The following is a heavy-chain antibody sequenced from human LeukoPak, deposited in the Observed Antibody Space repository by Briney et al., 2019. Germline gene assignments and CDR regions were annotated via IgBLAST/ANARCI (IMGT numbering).Heavy chain of an antibody. V-gene: IGHV3-53*04. D-gene: IGHD2-8*01. CDR1: GFTVSINY. CDR3: AREVMAKRRAFDI. J-gene: IGHJ3*02. CDR2: IYSDDRT. Sequence: PGGSLRLSCAASGFTVSINYMSWVRQAPGEGLEWVSVIYSDDRTYYADSVKGRFTISRHTSKKTLYLQMNSLRAEDTAVYYCAREVMAKRRAFDIWGQGTVVTVSS.